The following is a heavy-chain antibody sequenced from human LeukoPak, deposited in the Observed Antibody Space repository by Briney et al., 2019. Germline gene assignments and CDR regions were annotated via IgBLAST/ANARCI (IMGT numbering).Heavy chain of an antibody. V-gene: IGHV3-48*02. J-gene: IGHJ3*02. D-gene: IGHD1-26*01. CDR2: ISSSSSIM. CDR1: GFTFSSYT. CDR3: ARDKSGSDSARGAVIDI. Sequence: PGGSLTLSCAASGFTFSSYTMNWLRQAPGKGLEWISYISSSSSIMYYADYVKGRFSISRDNAKNSLYLKMNSLRDEDTAVYYCARDKSGSDSARGAVIDICGQGAIVTVSS.